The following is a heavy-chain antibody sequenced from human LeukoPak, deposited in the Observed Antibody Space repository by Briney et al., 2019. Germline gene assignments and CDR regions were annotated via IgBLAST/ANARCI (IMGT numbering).Heavy chain of an antibody. Sequence: GGSLRLSCVGSGFTFSSYAMSWVRQSPGKGLEWVAAISASGDGSYYADSVRARFTISRDNSKNTVDLQVSRLRAEDTAVYYCAKPGLLSSGLYYYFYMDVWGKGTTVTVSS. CDR3: AKPGLLSSGLYYYFYMDV. CDR1: GFTFSSYA. J-gene: IGHJ6*03. V-gene: IGHV3-23*01. D-gene: IGHD3-10*01. CDR2: ISASGDGS.